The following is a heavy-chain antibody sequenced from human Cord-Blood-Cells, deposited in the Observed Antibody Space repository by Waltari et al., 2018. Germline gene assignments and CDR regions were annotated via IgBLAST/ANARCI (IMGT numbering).Heavy chain of an antibody. V-gene: IGHV1-24*01. CDR1: GYTLTELS. CDR2: FDPEDGET. CDR3: ATAGSGYYNWFDP. J-gene: IGHJ5*02. Sequence: QVQLAQSAAEVKKPGAPVKVYCKVSGYTLTELSMHRERPAPGKGLEWMGGFDPEDGETIYAQEFQGRVTMTEDTSTDTAYMELSSLRSEDTAVYYCATAGSGYYNWFDPWGQGTLVTVSS. D-gene: IGHD3-3*01.